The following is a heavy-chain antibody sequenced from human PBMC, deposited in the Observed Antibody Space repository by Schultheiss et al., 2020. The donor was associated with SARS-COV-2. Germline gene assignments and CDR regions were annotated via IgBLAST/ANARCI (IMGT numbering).Heavy chain of an antibody. J-gene: IGHJ4*02. CDR3: AKAFSANWYYFDS. D-gene: IGHD1-1*01. Sequence: GESLKISCAASGFTFSSYGMHWVRQAPGKGLEWVAVIWYDGSNKYYADSVKGRFTISRDNAKNSLYLQMNSLRAEDTALYYCAKAFSANWYYFDSWGQGTLVTVSS. CDR2: IWYDGSNK. CDR1: GFTFSSYG. V-gene: IGHV3-33*03.